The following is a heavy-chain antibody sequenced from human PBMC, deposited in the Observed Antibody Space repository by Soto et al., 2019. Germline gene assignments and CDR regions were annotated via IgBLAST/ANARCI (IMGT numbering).Heavy chain of an antibody. Sequence: QITLNESGPTQVKPRQTLTLTCTFSGFSLTTSGVGVGWIRQSPGKAPEWLALIFWDDDKRYSPSLKSRLTITKDPTNNQVVLTMPDVDPADTAPSHCAHRVLRTVFGLVTTTAIYFDFWGQGPPVAVSS. J-gene: IGHJ4*02. D-gene: IGHD3-3*01. CDR3: AHRVLRTVFGLVTTTAIYFDF. CDR1: GFSLTTSGVG. CDR2: IFWDDDK. V-gene: IGHV2-5*02.